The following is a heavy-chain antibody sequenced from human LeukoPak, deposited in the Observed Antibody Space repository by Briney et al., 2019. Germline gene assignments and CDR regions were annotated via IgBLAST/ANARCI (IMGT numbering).Heavy chain of an antibody. V-gene: IGHV4-59*11. Sequence: PSDTLTHTCTPPPPPINKHHTTPTPHPPTNPHKSTGYISYSGSTNFNPSLKSRVTISVDTSKNQFSQKLSSVTAADTAMYYSTREGTAGTNLNWFDPWCQGTLVTVSS. J-gene: IGHJ5*02. CDR2: ISYSGST. CDR3: TREGTAGTNLNWFDP. CDR1: PPPINKHH. D-gene: IGHD1-1*01.